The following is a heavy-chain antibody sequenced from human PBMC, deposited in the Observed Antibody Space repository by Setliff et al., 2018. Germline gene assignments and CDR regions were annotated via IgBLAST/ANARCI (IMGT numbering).Heavy chain of an antibody. V-gene: IGHV3-23*01. CDR1: GFTFSSYA. CDR3: TRDPPGSGWSFDY. Sequence: GSLRLSCAASGFTFSSYAMTWVRQAPGKGLEWVSGISGSGMTRDYTDSVKGRFSVSRDNSRNTVFLQMTGLRAEDTALYYCTRDPPGSGWSFDYWGQGALVTVSS. D-gene: IGHD6-19*01. J-gene: IGHJ4*02. CDR2: ISGSGMTR.